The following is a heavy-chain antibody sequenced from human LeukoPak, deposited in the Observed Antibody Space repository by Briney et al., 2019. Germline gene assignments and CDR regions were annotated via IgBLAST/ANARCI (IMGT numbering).Heavy chain of an antibody. D-gene: IGHD3-22*01. CDR1: GFSLSSYF. CDR3: AREASGNYDVFDS. V-gene: IGHV3-11*06. Sequence: GGSLRLSCEASGFSLSSYFISWIRQAPGKGLEWISYITNTGRSTNYADAVKGRFTISSDNGKQSVYLEMTDLRAEDTAVYYCAREASGNYDVFDSWGQGTLVIVSS. CDR2: ITNTGRST. J-gene: IGHJ4*02.